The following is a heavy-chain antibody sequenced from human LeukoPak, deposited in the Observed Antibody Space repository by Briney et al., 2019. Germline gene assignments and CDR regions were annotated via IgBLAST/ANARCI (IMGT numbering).Heavy chain of an antibody. J-gene: IGHJ5*02. Sequence: PSGTLSLTCTVSADSLSTYYWSWIRQPPGKGLEWIGHIYYSGSTNYNPSLKSRVTISIDTSKNQLFLKLTSVTAADTAVYYCARGWQANWFDPWGQGTLVTVSS. CDR3: ARGWQANWFDP. CDR1: ADSLSTYY. V-gene: IGHV4-59*01. D-gene: IGHD2-15*01. CDR2: IYYSGST.